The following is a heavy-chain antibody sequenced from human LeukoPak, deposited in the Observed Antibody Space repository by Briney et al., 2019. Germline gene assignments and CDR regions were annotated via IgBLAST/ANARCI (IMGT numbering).Heavy chain of an antibody. D-gene: IGHD2-21*01. J-gene: IGHJ6*04. V-gene: IGHV3-53*01. CDR1: GFTVSSNY. CDR3: ARDCEACPAMDV. Sequence: GGSLRLSCAASGFTVSSNYMSWVRQAPGKRLEWVLVICSGGSTSYADYVKGGFTITRDNSKNTLYLQITSLRAEDTAVYYCARDCEACPAMDVWGKGTTVTVSS. CDR2: ICSGGST.